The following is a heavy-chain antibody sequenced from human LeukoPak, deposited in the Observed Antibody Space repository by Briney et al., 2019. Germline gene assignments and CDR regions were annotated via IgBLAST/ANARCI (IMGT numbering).Heavy chain of an antibody. Sequence: ASVKVSCKTPEYFFIDHYINWVRQAPGQGLGWMGWINPNSGGTNYAQKFQGRVTMTRDTSISTAYMELSRLRSDDTAVYYCARARAAVAHDYWGQGTLVTVSS. D-gene: IGHD6-19*01. J-gene: IGHJ4*02. V-gene: IGHV1-2*02. CDR1: EYFFIDHY. CDR3: ARARAAVAHDY. CDR2: INPNSGGT.